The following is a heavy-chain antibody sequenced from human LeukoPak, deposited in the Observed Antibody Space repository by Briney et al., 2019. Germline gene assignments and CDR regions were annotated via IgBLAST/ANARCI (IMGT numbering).Heavy chain of an antibody. Sequence: SETLSLTCTVSGGSISSSSYYWGWIRQPPGKGLEWIGSIYYSGSTYYNPSLKSRVTISVDTSKNQFSLKLSSVTAADTAVYYCARQYYTGFFDCWGQGTLVTVSS. V-gene: IGHV4-39*01. CDR1: GGSISSSSYY. J-gene: IGHJ4*02. D-gene: IGHD3-3*01. CDR2: IYYSGST. CDR3: ARQYYTGFFDC.